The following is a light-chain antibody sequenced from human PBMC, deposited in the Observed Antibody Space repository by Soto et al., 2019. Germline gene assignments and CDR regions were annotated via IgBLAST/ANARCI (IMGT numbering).Light chain of an antibody. Sequence: QPVLTQSPSASASLGASVKLTCTLSSGHSNYAIAWHQQQPEKGPRYLMKVNSDGSHSKGDGIPDRFSGSSSGAERYLTISSLQSEDEADYYCQTWGTGVVFGGGTKVTVL. V-gene: IGLV4-69*01. CDR2: VNSDGSH. CDR3: QTWGTGVV. CDR1: SGHSNYA. J-gene: IGLJ2*01.